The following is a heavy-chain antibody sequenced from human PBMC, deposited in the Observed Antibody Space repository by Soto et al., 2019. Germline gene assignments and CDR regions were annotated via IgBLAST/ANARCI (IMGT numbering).Heavy chain of an antibody. CDR3: AKDIGPIVVVPAANLNAFDI. V-gene: IGHV3-9*01. J-gene: IGHJ3*02. CDR2: ISWNSGSI. Sequence: GGSLRLSCAASGFTFDDYAMHWVRQAPGKGLEWVSGISWNSGSIGYADSVKGRFTISRDNAKNSLYLQMNSLRAEDTALYYCAKDIGPIVVVPAANLNAFDIWGQGTMVTVSS. CDR1: GFTFDDYA. D-gene: IGHD2-2*01.